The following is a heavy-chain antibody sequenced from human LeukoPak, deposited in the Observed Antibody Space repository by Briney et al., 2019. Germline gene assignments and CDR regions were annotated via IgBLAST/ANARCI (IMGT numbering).Heavy chain of an antibody. CDR1: GYTFTNYG. V-gene: IGHV1-18*01. J-gene: IGHJ3*02. D-gene: IGHD6-13*01. Sequence: ASVKVSCKTSGYTFTNYGISWVRQAPGLGLEWMGWMSAYNGNTNYAQKVQGRVTMTTDPSTSTAYMELRSLRFDDTAVYYCARDQSVRLLQTSSTYFKHVFAIWGQGSMVTVSS. CDR3: ARDQSVRLLQTSSTYFKHVFAI. CDR2: MSAYNGNT.